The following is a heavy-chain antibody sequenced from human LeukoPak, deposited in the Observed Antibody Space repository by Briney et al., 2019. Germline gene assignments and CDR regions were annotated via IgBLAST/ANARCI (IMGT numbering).Heavy chain of an antibody. J-gene: IGHJ6*04. CDR2: INPSGGST. Sequence: ASVKVSCKASGYTFTSYYMHWVRQAPGEGLEWMGIINPSGGSTSYAQKFQGRVTMTRDTSMSTVYMEVSSLRSEDTAVYYCARDRSGYYGSGSYYNVRYYYGMDVWGKGTTVTVSS. CDR3: ARDRSGYYGSGSYYNVRYYYGMDV. V-gene: IGHV1-46*01. CDR1: GYTFTSYY. D-gene: IGHD3-10*01.